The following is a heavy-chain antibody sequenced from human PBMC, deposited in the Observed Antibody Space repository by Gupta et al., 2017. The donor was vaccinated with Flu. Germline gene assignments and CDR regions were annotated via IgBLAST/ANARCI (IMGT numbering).Heavy chain of an antibody. D-gene: IGHD2-2*01. CDR3: ARGAAVGVVTPVRTRPRYYMDG. Sequence: QVQLQESGPGLVKPSGTLSLTCAVSGGSIRRNNWWSWVRQPPGKGLEWIGEIHHNGDTYYNTSLKSRVTISVDESKSEFSRKRSSVTAADTAVYYWARGAAVGVVTPVRTRPRYYMDGGGIGTTVTVSS. J-gene: IGHJ6*03. CDR2: IHHNGDT. V-gene: IGHV4-4*02. CDR1: GGSIRRNNW.